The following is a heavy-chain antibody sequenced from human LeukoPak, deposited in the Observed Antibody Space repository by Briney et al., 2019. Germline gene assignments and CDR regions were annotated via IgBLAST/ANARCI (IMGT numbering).Heavy chain of an antibody. V-gene: IGHV3-30*02. D-gene: IGHD2-15*01. CDR3: AKQMVERPHYYYMDV. J-gene: IGHJ6*03. Sequence: GGSLRLSCVASGFTFSSYSMNWVRQAPGKGLEWVAFIQDDESNKFYADSVKGRFTISRDNSKNTLFLQMNSLRPEDTALYYCAKQMVERPHYYYMDVWGKGTTVTVSS. CDR1: GFTFSSYS. CDR2: IQDDESNK.